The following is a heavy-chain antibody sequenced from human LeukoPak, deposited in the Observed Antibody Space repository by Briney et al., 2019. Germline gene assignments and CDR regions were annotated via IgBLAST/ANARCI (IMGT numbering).Heavy chain of an antibody. J-gene: IGHJ4*02. V-gene: IGHV4-59*08. Sequence: PSETLSLTCTVSGASISSYYWSWIRQPPGKALEWIGYIYYSGTTNYNPSLKSRVTISVDTSKNQFSLKPYSVTAADTAVYYCARIPVYASGYQIDYWGQGTLVTVSS. CDR1: GASISSYY. CDR2: IYYSGTT. D-gene: IGHD3-10*01. CDR3: ARIPVYASGYQIDY.